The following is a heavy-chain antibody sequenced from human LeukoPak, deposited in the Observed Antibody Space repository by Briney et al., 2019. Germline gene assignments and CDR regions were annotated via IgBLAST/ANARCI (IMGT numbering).Heavy chain of an antibody. J-gene: IGHJ5*02. Sequence: SETLSLTCTVSGGSISSSSYYWGWIRQPPGKGLEWIGSIYYSGSTYYNPSLKSRVTISVGTSKNQFSLKLSSVTAADTAVYYCARGVVVPAAISVYNWFDPWGQGTLVTVSS. D-gene: IGHD2-2*02. V-gene: IGHV4-39*07. CDR2: IYYSGST. CDR1: GGSISSSSYY. CDR3: ARGVVVPAAISVYNWFDP.